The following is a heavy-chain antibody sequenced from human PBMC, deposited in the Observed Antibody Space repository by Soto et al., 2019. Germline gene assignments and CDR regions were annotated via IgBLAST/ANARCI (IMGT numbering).Heavy chain of an antibody. CDR1: GGTFSSYA. CDR2: IIPIFGTA. CDR3: AAQFGGQWLVQRYFDY. V-gene: IGHV1-69*13. Sequence: SVKVSCTASGGTFSSYAISGVRQAPGQGLEWMGGIIPIFGTANYAQKFQGRVTITADESTSTAYMELSSLRAEDTAVYYCAAQFGGQWLVQRYFDYWGQGTLVTVSS. D-gene: IGHD6-19*01. J-gene: IGHJ4*02.